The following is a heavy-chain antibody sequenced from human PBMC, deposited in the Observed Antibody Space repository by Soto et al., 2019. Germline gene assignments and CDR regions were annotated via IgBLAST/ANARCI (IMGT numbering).Heavy chain of an antibody. Sequence: SETLSLTCTVSGGSIISYYWSWILQPPWKGLEWIGYIYYSGSTNYNPSLKSRVTISVDTSKNQFSLKLSSVTAADTAVYYCASEHDSCGQGTLLTISS. CDR1: GGSIISYY. CDR3: ASEHDS. D-gene: IGHD2-21*01. V-gene: IGHV4-59*08. J-gene: IGHJ5*01. CDR2: IYYSGST.